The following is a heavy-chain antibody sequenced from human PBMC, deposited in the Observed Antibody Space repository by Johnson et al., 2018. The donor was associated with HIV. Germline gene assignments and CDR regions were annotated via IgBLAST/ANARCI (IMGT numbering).Heavy chain of an antibody. CDR1: GFTFSSYA. CDR3: ARERNMIVVDDDAFDI. CDR2: ISYDGSKE. Sequence: VQLVESGGGVVQPGRSLRLSCAASGFTFSSYAMHWVRQAPGKGLEWVAVISYDGSKEYYVDSVKGRFNLSRDSSKNTLYLQMNSLRAEDTAVYYCARERNMIVVDDDAFDIWGQGTMVTVSS. D-gene: IGHD3-22*01. V-gene: IGHV3-30-3*01. J-gene: IGHJ3*02.